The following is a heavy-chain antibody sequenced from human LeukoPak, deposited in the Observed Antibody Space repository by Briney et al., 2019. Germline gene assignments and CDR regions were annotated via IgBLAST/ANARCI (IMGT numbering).Heavy chain of an antibody. CDR1: GFTFSSYS. V-gene: IGHV3-30*04. D-gene: IGHD5-24*01. CDR3: ARGPRDGYNNYAFDI. CDR2: ISYDKITT. J-gene: IGHJ3*02. Sequence: GGSLRLSCAASGFTFSSYSMHWVRQAPGKGLQWVAVISYDKITTYYAGSVKGRFTISRDNPQNTLSLHMNSLRGDDAAVYYCARGPRDGYNNYAFDIWGQGTMVIVSS.